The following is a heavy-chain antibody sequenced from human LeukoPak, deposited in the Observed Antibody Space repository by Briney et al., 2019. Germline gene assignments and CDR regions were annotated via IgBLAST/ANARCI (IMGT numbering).Heavy chain of an antibody. CDR2: VSGGGDAT. D-gene: IGHD2-8*01. Sequence: QPGGSLRLSCAASGFTFSGYSMSWVRQVPGKGLEWLSTVSGGGDATYYAGSVKGRFTISRDVPKNTLSLQMISLRDEDTAVYYCARRLVSPHWYFDLWGRGTLVTVSS. CDR1: GFTFSGYS. V-gene: IGHV3-23*01. CDR3: ARRLVSPHWYFDL. J-gene: IGHJ2*01.